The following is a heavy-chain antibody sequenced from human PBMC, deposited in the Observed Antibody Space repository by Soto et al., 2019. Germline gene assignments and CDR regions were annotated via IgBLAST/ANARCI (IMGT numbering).Heavy chain of an antibody. J-gene: IGHJ4*02. Sequence: GGSLGLSSAASGFTFSSYSMNWVRQAPGKGLEWVSSISSSSSYIYYADSVKGRFTISRDNAKNSLYLQVNSLRAEDTAVYYCAREGIAAALDYWGQGTLVTVSS. CDR2: ISSSSSYI. V-gene: IGHV3-21*01. D-gene: IGHD6-13*01. CDR3: AREGIAAALDY. CDR1: GFTFSSYS.